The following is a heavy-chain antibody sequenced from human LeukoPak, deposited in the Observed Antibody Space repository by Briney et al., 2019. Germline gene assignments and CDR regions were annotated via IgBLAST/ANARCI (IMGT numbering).Heavy chain of an antibody. CDR3: ARYSGSYGRGMDV. J-gene: IGHJ6*02. CDR1: GGTFSSYA. D-gene: IGHD1-26*01. Sequence: ASVKVSCKASGGTFSSYAISWVRQAPGQGLEWMGRIIPILGIANYAQKFQGRVTITADKSTSTAYMELSSLRSEDTAVYYCARYSGSYGRGMDVWGQGTTVTVSS. CDR2: IIPILGIA. V-gene: IGHV1-69*04.